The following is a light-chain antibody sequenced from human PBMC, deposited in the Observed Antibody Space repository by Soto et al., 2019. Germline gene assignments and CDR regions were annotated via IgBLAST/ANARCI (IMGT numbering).Light chain of an antibody. CDR3: QSYENSRTGFYV. J-gene: IGLJ1*01. CDR1: SSDIGAGFD. CDR2: GNT. V-gene: IGLV1-40*01. Sequence: QSALTQPPSVSGAPGQRVTISCSGSSSDIGAGFDVHWYQHLPGTAPKLLIYGNTSRPSGVPGRFSGSKSGTSASLVISGLQAEDEADYYCQSYENSRTGFYVFGTGTKV.